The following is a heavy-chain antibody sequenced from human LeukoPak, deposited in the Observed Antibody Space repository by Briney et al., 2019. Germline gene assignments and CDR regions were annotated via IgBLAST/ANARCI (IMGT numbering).Heavy chain of an antibody. J-gene: IGHJ4*02. D-gene: IGHD3-22*01. Sequence: GGSLRLSCAASGFTFNSYAMSWVRQAPGKGLEWVASITDSGGSTFYADSVKGRFTISRDNSKNTLFLQMNSLRAEDTALFYCAKGRDSSGRSSDSWGQGTLVTVSS. CDR2: ITDSGGST. CDR3: AKGRDSSGRSSDS. V-gene: IGHV3-23*01. CDR1: GFTFNSYA.